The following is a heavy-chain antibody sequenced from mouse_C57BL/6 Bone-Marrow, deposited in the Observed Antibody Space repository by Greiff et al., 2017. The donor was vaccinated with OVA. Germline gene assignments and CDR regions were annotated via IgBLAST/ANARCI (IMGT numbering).Heavy chain of an antibody. CDR3: VRQGRPYAMDY. CDR2: IRSKSNNYAT. J-gene: IGHJ4*01. Sequence: EVHLVESGGGLVQPKGSLKLSCAASGFSFNTYAMNWVRQAPGKGLEWVARIRSKSNNYATYYADSVKDRFTISRDDSESMLYLQMNNLKTEDTAMYYCVRQGRPYAMDYWGQGTSVTVSS. CDR1: GFSFNTYA. V-gene: IGHV10-1*01.